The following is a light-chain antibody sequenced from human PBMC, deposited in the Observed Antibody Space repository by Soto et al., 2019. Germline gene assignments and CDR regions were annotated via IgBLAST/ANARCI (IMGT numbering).Light chain of an antibody. J-gene: IGLJ1*01. Sequence: QSALTQPRSVSGSPGHSVTIPCAGTSSDVGGYNYVSWYQHHPGKAPKLMISDVTKRPSGVPDRFSGSKSGNTASLTISGLQAEDEADYYCCSYAGGYSYVFGTGTKVTVL. CDR1: SSDVGGYNY. CDR2: DVT. V-gene: IGLV2-11*01. CDR3: CSYAGGYSYV.